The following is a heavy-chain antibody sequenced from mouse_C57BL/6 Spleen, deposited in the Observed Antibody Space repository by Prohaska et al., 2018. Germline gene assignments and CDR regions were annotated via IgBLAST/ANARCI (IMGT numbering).Heavy chain of an antibody. CDR1: GFTFSNYW. CDR2: IRLKSDNYAT. J-gene: IGHJ2*01. V-gene: IGHV6-3*01. D-gene: IGHD4-1*01. Sequence: EVKLEESGGGLVQPGGSMKLSCVASGFTFSNYWMNWVRQSPEKGLEWVAQIRLKSDNYATHYAESVKGRFTISRDDSKSSVYLQMNNLRAEDTGIYYCTTGTYYFDYWGQGTTLTVSS. CDR3: TTGTYYFDY.